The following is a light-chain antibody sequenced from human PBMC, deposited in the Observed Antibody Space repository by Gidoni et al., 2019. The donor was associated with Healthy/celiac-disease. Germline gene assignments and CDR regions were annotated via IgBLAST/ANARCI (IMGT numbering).Light chain of an antibody. CDR2: AAS. Sequence: DIQMTQSPSSLSASVGDRVTITCRASQSISSYLNWYQQKPGKAPKLLIYAASSLQSGVPSRFSGSGPGTDFTLTISSLQPEDFATYYSQQSYSTPFTFGPGTKVDIK. CDR1: QSISSY. J-gene: IGKJ3*01. V-gene: IGKV1-39*01. CDR3: QQSYSTPFT.